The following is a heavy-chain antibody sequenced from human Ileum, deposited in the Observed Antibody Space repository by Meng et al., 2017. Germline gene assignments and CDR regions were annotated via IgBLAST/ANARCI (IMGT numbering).Heavy chain of an antibody. D-gene: IGHD1-7*01. Sequence: QRQGLGRRSGKPLGMWPTRPAAPVGTISSSMCWSWVRQPPGKGLEWIGDICRSGGTNYNPSLKIRVTISVEKSKNQFSLKLSSVTAADSAVYYCARLRYNWNYSADYWGQGTLVTVSS. J-gene: IGHJ4*02. CDR3: ARLRYNWNYSADY. V-gene: IGHV4-4*03. CDR2: ICRSGGT. CDR1: VGTISSSMC.